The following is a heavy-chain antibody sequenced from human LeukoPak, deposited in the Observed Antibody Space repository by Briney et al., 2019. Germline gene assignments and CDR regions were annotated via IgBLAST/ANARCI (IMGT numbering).Heavy chain of an antibody. CDR1: GFTFSDYY. CDR3: ARRQQLSYYYYGMDV. V-gene: IGHV3-11*01. Sequence: GGSLRLSCAASGFTFSDYYMSWIRQAPGKGLEWVSYISSGGSTIYYADSVKGRFTISRDNAKNSLYLQMNSLRAEDTAVYYCARRQQLSYYYYGMDVWGQGTTVTVSS. J-gene: IGHJ6*02. CDR2: ISSGGSTI. D-gene: IGHD6-13*01.